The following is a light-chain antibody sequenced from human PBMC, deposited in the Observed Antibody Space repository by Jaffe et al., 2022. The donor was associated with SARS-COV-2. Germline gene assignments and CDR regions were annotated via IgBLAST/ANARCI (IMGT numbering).Light chain of an antibody. Sequence: DIHMTQSPSTLSASVGDRVSITCRASQSISSWLAWYQQKPGMAPKLLIYKASSLETGVPSRFSGSGSGTEFTLTISSLQPDDFATYYCQQYNAYWTFGQGTSVEVK. J-gene: IGKJ1*01. CDR3: QQYNAYWT. CDR2: KAS. CDR1: QSISSW. V-gene: IGKV1-5*03.